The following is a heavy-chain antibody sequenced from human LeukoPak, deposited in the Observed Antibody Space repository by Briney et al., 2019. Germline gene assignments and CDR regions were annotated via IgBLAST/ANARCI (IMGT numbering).Heavy chain of an antibody. J-gene: IGHJ4*02. CDR3: AHSQPEAYYDFWSGYYRKGSYFDY. CDR2: IFWDDNQ. Sequence: SRPTLVKPTQTLTLTCSFSGFSLSSNGVGVGWIRQPPGKALEWLAFIFWDDNQHYNPSLKTTLTITKDTSKNQVVLTLTNMDPVDTATYYCAHSQPEAYYDFWSGYYRKGSYFDYWGQGTLVTVSS. CDR1: GFSLSSNGVG. V-gene: IGHV2-5*02. D-gene: IGHD3-3*01.